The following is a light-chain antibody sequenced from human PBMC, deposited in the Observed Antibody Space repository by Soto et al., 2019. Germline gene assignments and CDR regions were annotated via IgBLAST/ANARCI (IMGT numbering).Light chain of an antibody. CDR3: AAWDDSLIHVV. Sequence: QSVLTQPPSASGTPGQRVTISCSGSSSNIGSNTVNWYQQLPGTAPKLLIYSNNQRPSGVPDRFSGSKSGTSASLAISGLQSEDEADYYCAAWDDSLIHVVFGGGTKLTVL. CDR1: SSNIGSNT. J-gene: IGLJ2*01. CDR2: SNN. V-gene: IGLV1-44*01.